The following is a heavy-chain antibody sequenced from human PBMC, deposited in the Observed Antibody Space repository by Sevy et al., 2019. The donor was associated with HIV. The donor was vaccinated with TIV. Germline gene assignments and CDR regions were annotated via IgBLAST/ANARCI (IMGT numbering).Heavy chain of an antibody. J-gene: IGHJ6*03. D-gene: IGHD3-10*01. CDR3: ARGYASRGVITPGYWYYYMDV. CDR2: IYYSGST. V-gene: IGHV4-59*01. Sequence: SETLSLTCTVSGGSISSYYWSWIRQPPGKGLEWIGYIYYSGSTNYNPSLKSRVTISVDTSKNQFSLKLSSVTAADTAVYYCARGYASRGVITPGYWYYYMDVWGKGTTVTVSS. CDR1: GGSISSYY.